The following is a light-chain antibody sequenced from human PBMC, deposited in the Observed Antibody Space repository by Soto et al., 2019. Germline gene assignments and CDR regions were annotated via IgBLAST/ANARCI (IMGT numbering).Light chain of an antibody. V-gene: IGKV1-39*01. CDR3: QQGYNTPWT. J-gene: IGKJ1*01. CDR2: AAS. Sequence: IQMTQSPSSLSASVGDGVTITCRASQTIRTNLNWYQQKSAQAPKLLIYAASNLRNGVPSRFSGSGSGTHFTLTITSLQPEDFATYYCQQGYNTPWTFGPGTTVGI. CDR1: QTIRTN.